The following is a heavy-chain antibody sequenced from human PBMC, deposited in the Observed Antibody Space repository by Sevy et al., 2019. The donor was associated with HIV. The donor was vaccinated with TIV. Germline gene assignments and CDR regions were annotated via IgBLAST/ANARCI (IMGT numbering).Heavy chain of an antibody. CDR1: GYTFTSYG. V-gene: IGHV1-18*01. J-gene: IGHJ4*02. CDR3: ARGPRKYYDSSGYYYPPSY. CDR2: ISAYNGNT. Sequence: ASVKVSCKASGYTFTSYGIIWVRQAPGQGLEWMGWISAYNGNTNYAQRLQGRVTMTTDTSTSTAYMELTSLRSDDTAGYYCARGPRKYYDSSGYYYPPSYWGQGTLVTVSS. D-gene: IGHD3-22*01.